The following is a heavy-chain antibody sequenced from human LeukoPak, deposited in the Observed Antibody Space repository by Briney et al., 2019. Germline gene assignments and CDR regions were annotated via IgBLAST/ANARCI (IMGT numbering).Heavy chain of an antibody. J-gene: IGHJ5*02. V-gene: IGHV3-74*01. CDR3: APNWFDP. CDR2: ISSDGSTI. Sequence: GGSLRLSCAASGFTFISYSVNWVRQAPGKGLVWVSRISSDGSTINYADTVKGRFTISRDNVNNTLYLQMNSLRAEDTAVYYCAPNWFDPWAQGTLVTVSS. CDR1: GFTFISYS.